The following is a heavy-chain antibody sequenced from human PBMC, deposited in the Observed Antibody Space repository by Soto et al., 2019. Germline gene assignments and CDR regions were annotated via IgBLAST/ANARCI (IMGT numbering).Heavy chain of an antibody. CDR3: ARAAIVVVPAAMSVNWFDP. D-gene: IGHD2-2*01. Sequence: EVQLVESGGGLVQPGGSLRLSCAASGFTFSSYWMHWVRQAPGKGLVWVSRINSDGSSTSYADSVKGRFTISRDNAKNTLYLQMNSLRAEDTAVYYCARAAIVVVPAAMSVNWFDPWGQGTLVTVSS. V-gene: IGHV3-74*01. CDR2: INSDGSST. CDR1: GFTFSSYW. J-gene: IGHJ5*02.